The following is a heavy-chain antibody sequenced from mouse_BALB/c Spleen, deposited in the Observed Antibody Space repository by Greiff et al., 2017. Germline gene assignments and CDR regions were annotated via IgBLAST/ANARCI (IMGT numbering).Heavy chain of an antibody. J-gene: IGHJ4*01. CDR1: GYTFTSYW. CDR2: IDPSDSYT. Sequence: VQLQQPGAELVKPGASVKLSCKASGYTFTSYWMHWVKQRPGQGLEWIGEIDPSDSYTNYNQKFKGKATLTVDKSSSTAYMQLSSLTSEDSAVYYCARGRVYYDYGGAMDYWGQGTSVTVSS. D-gene: IGHD2-4*01. V-gene: IGHV1-69*02. CDR3: ARGRVYYDYGGAMDY.